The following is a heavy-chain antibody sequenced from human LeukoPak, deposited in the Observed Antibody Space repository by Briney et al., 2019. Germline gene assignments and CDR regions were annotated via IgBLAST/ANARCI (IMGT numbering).Heavy chain of an antibody. Sequence: GGSLRLSCAASGFTFSSHAMSWVRQAPGKGLEWVSAISGSGGSTYYADSVKGWFTISRDNSKNTLYLQMNSLRAEDTAVYYCAKPVVPAASYYYYYMDVWGKGTTVTVSS. CDR2: ISGSGGST. CDR3: AKPVVPAASYYYYYMDV. V-gene: IGHV3-23*01. D-gene: IGHD2-2*01. CDR1: GFTFSSHA. J-gene: IGHJ6*03.